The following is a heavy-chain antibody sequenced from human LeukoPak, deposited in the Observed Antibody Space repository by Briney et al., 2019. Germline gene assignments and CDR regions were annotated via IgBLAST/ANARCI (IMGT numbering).Heavy chain of an antibody. CDR1: GGSLSGAY. Sequence: SETLSLTCTVQGGSLSGAYWTWIRQPPGKGLEWIGEINHTGSTNYNPSFKSRVTMPADTPKNHLSLNLTSVTAADTAVYYCARGPVRLARPYDYWGQGTLVTVSS. V-gene: IGHV4-34*01. J-gene: IGHJ4*02. CDR3: ARGPVRLARPYDY. D-gene: IGHD3-9*01. CDR2: INHTGST.